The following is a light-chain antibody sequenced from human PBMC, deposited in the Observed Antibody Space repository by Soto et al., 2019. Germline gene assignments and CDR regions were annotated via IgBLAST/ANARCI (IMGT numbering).Light chain of an antibody. CDR3: QQYIDWPPT. CDR1: QSVSSY. Sequence: ERVMTQSPATLSVSPGERATVSCRASQSVSSYLAWYQQKPGQAPRLLIYGASTRATGIPARFSGSGSGTEFTLTISSLQSEDFAVYFCQQYIDWPPTFGQGTKVDIK. V-gene: IGKV3-15*01. J-gene: IGKJ1*01. CDR2: GAS.